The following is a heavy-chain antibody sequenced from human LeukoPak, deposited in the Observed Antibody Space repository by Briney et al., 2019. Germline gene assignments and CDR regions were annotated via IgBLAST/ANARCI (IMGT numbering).Heavy chain of an antibody. J-gene: IGHJ5*01. CDR3: TRDRQLEWFYS. D-gene: IGHD3-10*01. CDR2: IYYDGST. Sequence: PSETLSLTCSVSGGSISRSRDYWGWIRQSPGEGLEWIGTIYYDGSTYYNPSLKSRVTISLDTSKNQFSLNLSSVTAADTAVYYCTRDRQLEWFYSWGQGTLVTVSS. CDR1: GGSISRSRDY. V-gene: IGHV4-39*07.